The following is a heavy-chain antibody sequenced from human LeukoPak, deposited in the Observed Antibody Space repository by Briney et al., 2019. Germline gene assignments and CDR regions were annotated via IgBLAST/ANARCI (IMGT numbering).Heavy chain of an antibody. Sequence: GGSLRLSRAASGFTFSSYWMSWVRQAPGKGLEWVANMKQDGGETYYVDSVKGRFTISRDNAKNSLYLQMNSLRAEDTAMYYCARDKIVGATKFDSWGQGTLVTVSS. CDR2: MKQDGGET. J-gene: IGHJ4*02. CDR1: GFTFSSYW. V-gene: IGHV3-7*01. CDR3: ARDKIVGATKFDS. D-gene: IGHD1-26*01.